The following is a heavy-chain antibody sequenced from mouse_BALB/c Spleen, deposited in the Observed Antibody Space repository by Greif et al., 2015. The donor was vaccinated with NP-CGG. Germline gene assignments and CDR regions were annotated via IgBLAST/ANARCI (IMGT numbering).Heavy chain of an antibody. Sequence: EVKLVESGGGLVKPGGSLKLSCAASGFTFSSYAMSWVRQTPEKRLEWVATISSGGSYTYYPDSVKGRFTISRDNAKNTLYLQMSSLRSEDTAMYYCASPFYGNYGRDYWGQGTSVTVSS. D-gene: IGHD2-1*01. J-gene: IGHJ4*01. V-gene: IGHV5-9-3*01. CDR3: ASPFYGNYGRDY. CDR1: GFTFSSYA. CDR2: ISSGGSYT.